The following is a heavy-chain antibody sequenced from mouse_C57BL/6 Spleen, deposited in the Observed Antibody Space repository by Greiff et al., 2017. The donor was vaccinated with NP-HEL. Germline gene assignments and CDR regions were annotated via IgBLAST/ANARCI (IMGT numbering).Heavy chain of an antibody. J-gene: IGHJ2*01. D-gene: IGHD1-1*01. Sequence: QVQLQQSGAELVKPGASVKMSCKASGYTFTSYWITWVKQRPGQGLEWIGDIYPGSGSTNYNEKFKSKATLTVATSSSTAYMQLSSLTSEDSAVYYCARGTDYYGSSPYYFDYWGQGTTLTVSS. CDR1: GYTFTSYW. CDR2: IYPGSGST. CDR3: ARGTDYYGSSPYYFDY. V-gene: IGHV1-55*01.